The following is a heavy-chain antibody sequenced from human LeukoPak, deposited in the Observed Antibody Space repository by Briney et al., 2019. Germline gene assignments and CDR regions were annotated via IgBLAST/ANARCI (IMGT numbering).Heavy chain of an antibody. CDR2: ISYDGEQK. CDR1: GFTFTDYA. D-gene: IGHD1-26*01. J-gene: IGHJ4*02. CDR3: AREYYSGNYYVFDY. V-gene: IGHV3-30*04. Sequence: GRSLILSCAASGFTFTDYAIQWVRQAPGKGLGWEAIISYDGEQKTHPDSVKGRFNISRDNSKNTMYLQMNRLRVEGTAVYFCAREYYSGNYYVFDYWGQGTLVTVP.